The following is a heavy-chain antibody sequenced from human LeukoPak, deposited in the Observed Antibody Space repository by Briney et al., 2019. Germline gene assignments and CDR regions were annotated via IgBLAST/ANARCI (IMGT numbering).Heavy chain of an antibody. CDR3: ARVKYGGPWY. CDR2: IYYSGST. D-gene: IGHD4-23*01. Sequence: SETLSLTCTVSGGSISSSSYYWGWIRQPPGKGLEWIGSIYYSGSTYYNPSLKSRVTISVDTSKNQFSLKLSSVTAADTAVYYCARVKYGGPWYWGQGTLVTVSS. J-gene: IGHJ4*02. CDR1: GGSISSSSYY. V-gene: IGHV4-39*07.